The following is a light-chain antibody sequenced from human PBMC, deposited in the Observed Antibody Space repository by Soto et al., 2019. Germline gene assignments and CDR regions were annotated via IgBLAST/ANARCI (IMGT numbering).Light chain of an antibody. CDR2: KAS. Sequence: IQLPQSPSSVSASVGASVTITGRASQDIAIYLAWYQQKPGEAPKLLIYKASTLKSGVPSRFSGSGSGTEFTLTISSLQPDDFATYYCQHYNSYSEAVGQGTKVDIK. CDR1: QDIAIY. J-gene: IGKJ1*01. CDR3: QHYNSYSEA. V-gene: IGKV1-5*03.